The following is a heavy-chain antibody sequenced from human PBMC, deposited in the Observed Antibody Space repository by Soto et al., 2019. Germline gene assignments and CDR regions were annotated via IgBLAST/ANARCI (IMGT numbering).Heavy chain of an antibody. CDR1: GFKFEDYA. D-gene: IGHD3-22*01. J-gene: IGHJ4*02. CDR3: VKDTYDTSGYWGYFDY. CDR2: ISWNSGNI. Sequence: EVQLVESGGGVVQPGRSLRLSCAASGFKFEDYAMFWVRQPPGKGLEWVSGISWNSGNIVYADSVKGRFTISRDNAKNSLYLQMNSLRPEDTALYYCVKDTYDTSGYWGYFDYWGQGTQVTVSS. V-gene: IGHV3-9*01.